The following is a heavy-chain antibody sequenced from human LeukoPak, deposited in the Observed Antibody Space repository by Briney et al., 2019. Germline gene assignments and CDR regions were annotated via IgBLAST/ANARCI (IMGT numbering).Heavy chain of an antibody. CDR3: ARDQLRYSGSYSLAY. D-gene: IGHD1-26*01. CDR1: GFTFSDYY. V-gene: IGHV3-11*01. CDR2: ISSSGSTI. J-gene: IGHJ4*02. Sequence: GGSLGLSCAASGFTFSDYYMSWIRQAPGKGLEWVSYISSSGSTIYYADSVKGRFTISRDNAKNSLYLQMNSLRAEDTAVYYCARDQLRYSGSYSLAYWGQGTLVTVSS.